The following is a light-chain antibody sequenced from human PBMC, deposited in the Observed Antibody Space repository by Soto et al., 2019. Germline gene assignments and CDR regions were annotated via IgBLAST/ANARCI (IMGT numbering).Light chain of an antibody. J-gene: IGLJ1*01. Sequence: QSVLTQPRSASGSPGQSVTISCTGTSSDVGNYDYVSWYQQHPGKAPKLIIYEVSYRPSGVPDRFSGSKSGNTASLTVSGFQAEDEADYYCNSYGGRNNYVFGTGTKVTVL. CDR1: SSDVGNYDY. V-gene: IGLV2-8*01. CDR2: EVS. CDR3: NSYGGRNNYV.